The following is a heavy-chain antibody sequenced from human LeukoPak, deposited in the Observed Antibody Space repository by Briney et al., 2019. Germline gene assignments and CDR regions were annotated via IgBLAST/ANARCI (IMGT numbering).Heavy chain of an antibody. CDR3: ARDLVPGSGSS. Sequence: VASVKVSCKASGYTFTGYYMHWVRQAPGQWLEWMGWINPNSGGTNYAQKFQGRVTMTRDTSISTAYMELSRLRSDDTAVYYCARDLVPGSGSSWGQGTLVTVSS. CDR2: INPNSGGT. V-gene: IGHV1-2*02. J-gene: IGHJ4*02. CDR1: GYTFTGYY. D-gene: IGHD1-26*01.